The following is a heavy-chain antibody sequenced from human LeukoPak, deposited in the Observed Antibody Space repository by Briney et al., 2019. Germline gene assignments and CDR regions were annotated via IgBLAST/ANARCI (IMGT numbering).Heavy chain of an antibody. Sequence: SETLSLTCAVYGGSFSGYYWSWIRQPPGKGLEWIGEINHSGSTNYNPSLMSRVTISVDTSKNHFSLRLSSVTAADTAVYYCARVRVGAPDAFDIWGQGTMVTVSS. D-gene: IGHD1-26*01. V-gene: IGHV4-34*01. CDR3: ARVRVGAPDAFDI. J-gene: IGHJ3*02. CDR2: INHSGST. CDR1: GGSFSGYY.